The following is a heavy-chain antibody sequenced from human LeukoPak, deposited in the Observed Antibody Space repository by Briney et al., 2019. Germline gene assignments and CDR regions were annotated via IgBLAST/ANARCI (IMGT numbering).Heavy chain of an antibody. CDR3: ARWEAHSSGYSYYYYYMDV. V-gene: IGHV4-39*07. J-gene: IGHJ6*03. Sequence: SETLSLTCTVSGGSISSSSYYWGWIRQPPGKGLEWIGSIYYSGSTYYNPSLKSRVTISVDTSKNQFSLKLSSVTAADTAVYYCARWEAHSSGYSYYYYYMDVWGKGTTVTVSS. CDR1: GGSISSSSYY. D-gene: IGHD3-22*01. CDR2: IYYSGST.